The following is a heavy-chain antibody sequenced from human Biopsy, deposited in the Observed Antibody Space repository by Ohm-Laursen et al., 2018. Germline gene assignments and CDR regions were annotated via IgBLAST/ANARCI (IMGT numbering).Heavy chain of an antibody. D-gene: IGHD1/OR15-1a*01. Sequence: SLRLSCSASGFTFTSYAMHWVRQAPGKGLEWVSGISGSGGRTYYAESMKGRFTISRDNSKKTVYLQMKSLRAEDTAVYYCAKEVFSAVGTSGFDPWGQGTLVTVS. CDR2: ISGSGGRT. CDR3: AKEVFSAVGTSGFDP. V-gene: IGHV3-23*01. CDR1: GFTFTSYA. J-gene: IGHJ5*02.